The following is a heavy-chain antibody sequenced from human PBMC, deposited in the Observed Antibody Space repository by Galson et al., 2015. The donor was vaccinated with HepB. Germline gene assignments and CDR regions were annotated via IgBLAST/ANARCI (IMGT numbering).Heavy chain of an antibody. CDR2: ISYDGSNK. Sequence: SLRLSCAVSGITFSNYGMHRVRQAPGKGLEWAAVISYDGSNKYYSDSVKGSFTSTRNNSKITLSLEKNSLRAEDTALYYWAKDYGPCSRSSWYSDYWGQGTLVTVSS. V-gene: IGHV3-30*18. CDR3: AKDYGPCSRSSWYSDY. J-gene: IGHJ4*02. CDR1: GITFSNYG. D-gene: IGHD2-15*01.